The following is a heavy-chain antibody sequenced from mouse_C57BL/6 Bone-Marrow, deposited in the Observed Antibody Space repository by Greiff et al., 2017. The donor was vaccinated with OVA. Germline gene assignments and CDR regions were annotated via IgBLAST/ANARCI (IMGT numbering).Heavy chain of an antibody. Sequence: DVKLQESGGDLVKPGGSLKLSCAASGFTFSSYGMSWVRQTPDKRLEWVATISSGGSYTYYPDSVKGRFTISRDNAKNTLYLQMSSLKSEDTAMYYCARHLSWFAYWGQGTLVTVSA. CDR2: ISSGGSYT. CDR3: ARHLSWFAY. CDR1: GFTFSSYG. V-gene: IGHV5-6*02. J-gene: IGHJ3*01.